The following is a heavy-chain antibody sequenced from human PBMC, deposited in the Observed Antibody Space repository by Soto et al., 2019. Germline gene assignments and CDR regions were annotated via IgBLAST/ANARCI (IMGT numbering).Heavy chain of an antibody. J-gene: IGHJ4*02. CDR1: GVTFSSYA. CDR3: ATDKRMTTVINFDY. Sequence: PGGSLRLSCAASGVTFSSYAMSWVRQAPGKGLEWVSAISGSGGSTYYADSVKGRFTISRDNSKNTLYLQMNSLRAEDTAVYYCATDKRMTTVINFDYWGQGTLVTSPQ. V-gene: IGHV3-23*01. CDR2: ISGSGGST. D-gene: IGHD4-4*01.